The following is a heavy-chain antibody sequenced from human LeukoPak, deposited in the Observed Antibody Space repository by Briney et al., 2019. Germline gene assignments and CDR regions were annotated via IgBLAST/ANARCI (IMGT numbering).Heavy chain of an antibody. D-gene: IGHD3-22*01. Sequence: ETLSLTCTVSGGSISSYYWSWIRQPPGKGLECIGYIYYSGSTNYNPSLKSRVTISVDTSKNQFSLKLSSVTAADTAVYYCARRTYFYDSSGYYFDYWGQGTLVTVSS. CDR1: GGSISSYY. V-gene: IGHV4-59*01. CDR3: ARRTYFYDSSGYYFDY. J-gene: IGHJ4*02. CDR2: IYYSGST.